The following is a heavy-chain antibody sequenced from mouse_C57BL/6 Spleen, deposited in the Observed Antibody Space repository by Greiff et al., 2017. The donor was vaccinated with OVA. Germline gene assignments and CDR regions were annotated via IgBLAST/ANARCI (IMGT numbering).Heavy chain of an antibody. D-gene: IGHD1-1*01. J-gene: IGHJ3*01. CDR2: ISSGGDYI. CDR1: GFTFSSYA. V-gene: IGHV5-9-1*02. CDR3: TRDYYGSSGFAY. Sequence: EVQGVESGEGLVKPGGSLKLSCAASGFTFSSYAMSWVRQTPEKRLEWVAYISSGGDYIYYADTVKGRFTISRDNARNTLYLQMSSLKSEDTAMYYCTRDYYGSSGFAYWGQGTLVTVSA.